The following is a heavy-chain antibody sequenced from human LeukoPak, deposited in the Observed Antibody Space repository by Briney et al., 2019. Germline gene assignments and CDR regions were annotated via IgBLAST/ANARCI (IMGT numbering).Heavy chain of an antibody. D-gene: IGHD1-26*01. V-gene: IGHV1-2*02. J-gene: IGHJ4*02. Sequence: ASVKVSCKASGYTFTSYDINWVRQATGQGLEWMGWMNPNSGGTNYAQKFQGRVTMTRDTSISTAYMELSRLRSDDTAVYYCARPNSGSYDYFDYWGQGTLVTVSS. CDR1: GYTFTSYD. CDR3: ARPNSGSYDYFDY. CDR2: MNPNSGGT.